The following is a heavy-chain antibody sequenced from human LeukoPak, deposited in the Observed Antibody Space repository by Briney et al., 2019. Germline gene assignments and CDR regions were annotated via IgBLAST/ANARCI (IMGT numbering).Heavy chain of an antibody. CDR1: GFTVSSNY. CDR2: IYSGGST. D-gene: IGHD4-17*01. CDR3: ARSTGYGDYYFDY. J-gene: IGHJ4*02. Sequence: GGSLRLSCAASGFTVSSNYMSWVRQAPGKGLGWVSVIYSGGSTYYADSVKGRFTISRDNSKNTLYLQMNSLRAEDTAVYYCARSTGYGDYYFDYWGQGTLVTVSS. V-gene: IGHV3-53*01.